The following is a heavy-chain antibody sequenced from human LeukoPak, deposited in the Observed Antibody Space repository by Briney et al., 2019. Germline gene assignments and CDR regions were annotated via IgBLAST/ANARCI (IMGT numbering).Heavy chain of an antibody. Sequence: PGGSLRLSCAASGFTFSSYGMHWVRQAPGKGLEWVAVIWYDGSNKYYADSVKGRFTISRDNSKNTLYLQMNSLRAEDTAVYYCARDPPRRRGVITALGDAFDIWGQGTMVTVSS. CDR2: IWYDGSNK. D-gene: IGHD3-10*01. CDR3: ARDPPRRRGVITALGDAFDI. J-gene: IGHJ3*02. V-gene: IGHV3-33*01. CDR1: GFTFSSYG.